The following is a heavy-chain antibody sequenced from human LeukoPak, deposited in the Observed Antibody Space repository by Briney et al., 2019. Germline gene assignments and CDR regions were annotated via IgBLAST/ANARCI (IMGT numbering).Heavy chain of an antibody. D-gene: IGHD2-21*02. Sequence: GGSLRLSCAASGFTFSSYAMSWVRQAPGKGLEWVSAISGSGGSTYYADSVKGRFTISRDNSKNTLYLQMNSLRAEDTAVYYCXXXPXGSXVTAXXFDYWGXGTLVTVSS. CDR3: XXXPXGSXVTAXXFDY. V-gene: IGHV3-23*01. J-gene: IGHJ4*02. CDR1: GFTFSSYA. CDR2: ISGSGGST.